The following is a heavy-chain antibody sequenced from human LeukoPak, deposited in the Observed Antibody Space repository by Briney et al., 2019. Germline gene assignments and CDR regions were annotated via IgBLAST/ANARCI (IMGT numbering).Heavy chain of an antibody. Sequence: GGSLRLSCAASGFTFSSYAMSWVRQAPGKGLEWVSAISGPGGSTYYADSVKGRFTISRDNSRNTLSPQMNNLRAEDTAVYYCARGGGRHVEYWGQGNLVTVSS. V-gene: IGHV3-23*01. CDR1: GFTFSSYA. D-gene: IGHD2/OR15-2a*01. J-gene: IGHJ4*02. CDR3: ARGGGRHVEY. CDR2: ISGPGGST.